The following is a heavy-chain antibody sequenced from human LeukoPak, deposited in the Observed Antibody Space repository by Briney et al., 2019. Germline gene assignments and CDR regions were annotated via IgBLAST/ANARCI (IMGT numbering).Heavy chain of an antibody. CDR2: ISGSGGST. CDR3: AKGHDFWSGPTNWFDP. D-gene: IGHD3-3*01. V-gene: IGHV3-23*01. Sequence: PGGSLRLSCAASGFTFSSYAMSWVRQAPGKGLEWVSAISGSGGSTYYADSVKGRFTISRDNSKNTLYLQMNSLRAEDTAVYYCAKGHDFWSGPTNWFDPWGQGTLVTVSS. CDR1: GFTFSSYA. J-gene: IGHJ5*02.